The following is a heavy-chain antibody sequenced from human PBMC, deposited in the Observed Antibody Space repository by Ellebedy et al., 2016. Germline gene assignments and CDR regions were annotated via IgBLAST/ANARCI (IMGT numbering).Heavy chain of an antibody. V-gene: IGHV1-18*01. Sequence: ASVKVSXXASGYTFTSYGISWVRQAPGQGLEWMGWISAYNGNTNYAQKFQGRVTITRDTSASTAYMELSSLRSEDTAVYYCARDLALIENRGFGELLEYWGQGTLVTVSS. J-gene: IGHJ4*02. D-gene: IGHD3-10*01. CDR3: ARDLALIENRGFGELLEY. CDR2: ISAYNGNT. CDR1: GYTFTSYG.